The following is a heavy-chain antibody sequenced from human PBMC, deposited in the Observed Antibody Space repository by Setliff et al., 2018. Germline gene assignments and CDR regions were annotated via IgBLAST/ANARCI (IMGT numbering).Heavy chain of an antibody. Sequence: ASVKVSCKASGYTFTSYGFSWVRQAPGQGLEWMGWISVYNGKTKYAQKFQGRVTMTTDTSTRTAYMEVTSLRSEDTAVYYCARDGRDYYDSSGYYFRYYYYGMDVWGQGTTVTVSS. D-gene: IGHD3-22*01. CDR1: GYTFTSYG. J-gene: IGHJ6*02. CDR2: ISVYNGKT. V-gene: IGHV1-18*01. CDR3: ARDGRDYYDSSGYYFRYYYYGMDV.